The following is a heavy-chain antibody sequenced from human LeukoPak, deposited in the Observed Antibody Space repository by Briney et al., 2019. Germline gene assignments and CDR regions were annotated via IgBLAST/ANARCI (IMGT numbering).Heavy chain of an antibody. CDR2: ISAYNGNT. CDR3: ARVAYCGSDCYWYFDY. D-gene: IGHD2-21*01. J-gene: IGHJ4*02. CDR1: GYTFTSYG. Sequence: ASVKVSCKASGYTFTSYGISWVRQAPGQGLEWMGWISAYNGNTNYAQKLQGRVTMTTDTSTSTAYMELRSLRSDDTAVYYCARVAYCGSDCYWYFDYWGQGTLVTVSS. V-gene: IGHV1-18*01.